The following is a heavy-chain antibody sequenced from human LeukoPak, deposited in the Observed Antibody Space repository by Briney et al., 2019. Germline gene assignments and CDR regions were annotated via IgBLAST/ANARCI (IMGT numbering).Heavy chain of an antibody. CDR1: GYTFTSNG. CDR2: ISAYNGNT. CDR3: ARDSDLGWAVAVTAPFDY. D-gene: IGHD6-19*01. V-gene: IGHV1-18*01. J-gene: IGHJ4*02. Sequence: ASVKVSCKXSGYTFTSNGISWVRQAPRQGLEWMGWISAYNGNTNYAQKLQGRVTMTTDTSTSTAYMELRSLRSDDTAVYYCARDSDLGWAVAVTAPFDYWGQGTLVTVSS.